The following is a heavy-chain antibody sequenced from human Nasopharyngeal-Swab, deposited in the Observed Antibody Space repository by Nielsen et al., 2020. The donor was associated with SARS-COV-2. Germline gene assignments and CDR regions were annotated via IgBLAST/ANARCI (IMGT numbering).Heavy chain of an antibody. CDR3: AKDPVDTAMVFDD. CDR2: ISGSGGST. D-gene: IGHD5-18*01. J-gene: IGHJ4*02. CDR1: GFTFSSYA. Sequence: GESLKISCAASGFTFSSYAMSWVRQAPGKGLEWVSAISGSGGSTYYADSVKGRFTISRDNSKNTLYLQINSLRAEDTAVYYCAKDPVDTAMVFDDWGQGTLVTVSS. V-gene: IGHV3-23*01.